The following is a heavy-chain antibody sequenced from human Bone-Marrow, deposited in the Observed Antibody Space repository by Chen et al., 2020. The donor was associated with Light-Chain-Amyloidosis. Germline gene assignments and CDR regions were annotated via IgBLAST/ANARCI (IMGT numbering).Heavy chain of an antibody. Sequence: QVQLVQSGAEVKRPGASVKVSCKVSGDSLTALAIHWVRQAPGKWLEWVGGFDPEDEEMMYGQKFQGRVRMIEDTSTETAYMELTSLTSEDTAIYYCATDVDVGDYYETGFNYWGQGTLVTVSS. CDR1: GDSLTALA. CDR2: FDPEDEEM. J-gene: IGHJ4*02. V-gene: IGHV1-24*01. CDR3: ATDVDVGDYYETGFNY. D-gene: IGHD3-22*01.